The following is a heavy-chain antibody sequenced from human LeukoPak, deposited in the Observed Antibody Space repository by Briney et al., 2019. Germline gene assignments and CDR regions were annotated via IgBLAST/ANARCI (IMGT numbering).Heavy chain of an antibody. CDR3: ARLYSGSSYYYYYGMDV. J-gene: IGHJ6*02. CDR1: GGTFSSYA. D-gene: IGHD1-26*01. V-gene: IGHV5-51*01. CDR2: IYPGDSDT. Sequence: KVSCKASGGTFSSYAISWVRQMPGKGLEWMGIIYPGDSDTRYSPSFQGQVTISADKSISTAYLQWSSLKALDTAMYYCARLYSGSSYYYYYGMDVWGQGTTVTVSS.